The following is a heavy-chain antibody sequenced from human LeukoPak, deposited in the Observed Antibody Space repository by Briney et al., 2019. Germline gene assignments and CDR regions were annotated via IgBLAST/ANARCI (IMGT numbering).Heavy chain of an antibody. CDR1: GFTFSSYA. V-gene: IGHV3-64*01. J-gene: IGHJ6*03. CDR2: ISSNGGST. D-gene: IGHD3-10*01. CDR3: ARDARYGSGSQNYYYYYMDV. Sequence: PGGSLRLSCAASGFTFSSYAMHWVRQAPGKGLEYVSAISSNGGSTYYANSVKGRFTISRDSSKNTLYLQMGSLRAEDMAVYYCARDARYGSGSQNYYYYYMDVWGKGTTVTVSS.